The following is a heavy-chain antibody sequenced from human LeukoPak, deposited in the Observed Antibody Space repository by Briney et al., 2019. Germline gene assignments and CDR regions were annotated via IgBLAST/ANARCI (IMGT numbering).Heavy chain of an antibody. V-gene: IGHV4-39*07. Sequence: PSETLSLTCTVSGGSISSSSYYWGWIRQPPGKGLEWLGSIYYSGSTYYNPSLKSRVTIAVDTSKKQFSLKLSSVSAADTAVYYCARRYYYNLGSFPFDFWGQGTLVTVSS. CDR3: ARRYYYNLGSFPFDF. CDR1: GGSISSSSYY. D-gene: IGHD3-10*01. J-gene: IGHJ4*02. CDR2: IYYSGST.